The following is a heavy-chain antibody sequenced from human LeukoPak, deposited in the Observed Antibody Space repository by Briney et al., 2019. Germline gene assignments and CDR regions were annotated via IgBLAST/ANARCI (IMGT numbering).Heavy chain of an antibody. CDR3: ARDRGSTGYYYLDS. CDR2: TYHTGST. V-gene: IGHV4-59*02. Sequence: PSETLPLTCSVSGGPVTEYYWSWIRQPPGKGLEWIGYTYHTGSTNYSPSLKSRVTMSVDASRNQFSLKLVSVTAADTAVYYCARDRGSTGYYYLDSWGQGILVTVSS. CDR1: GGPVTEYY. D-gene: IGHD1-26*01. J-gene: IGHJ4*02.